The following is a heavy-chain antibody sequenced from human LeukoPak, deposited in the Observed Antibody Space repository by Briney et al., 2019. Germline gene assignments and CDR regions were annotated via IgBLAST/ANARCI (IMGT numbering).Heavy chain of an antibody. CDR1: GDSISSGGYY. CDR2: IYYSGST. CDR3: ARFVVVPANWFDP. J-gene: IGHJ5*02. Sequence: QTLSLTCTVSGDSISSGGYYWSWIRQHPGKGLEWIGYIYYSGSTYYNPSLKSRVTISVDTSKNQFSLKLSSVTAADTAVYYCARFVVVPANWFDPWGQGTLVTVSS. D-gene: IGHD2-2*01. V-gene: IGHV4-31*03.